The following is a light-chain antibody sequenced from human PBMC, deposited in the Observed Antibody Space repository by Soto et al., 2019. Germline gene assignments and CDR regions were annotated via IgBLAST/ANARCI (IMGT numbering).Light chain of an antibody. CDR3: LLYYGGAQV. Sequence: QAVVTQEPSLTVSPGGTVTLTCSSSAGAVTSDSNPNWFQQSPGQAPRALIYGISSKHSWTPARFSGSLLGGKAALTLSGVQPEDEADYYSLLYYGGAQVFGGGTKVTVL. CDR1: AGAVTSDSN. V-gene: IGLV7-43*01. CDR2: GIS. J-gene: IGLJ3*02.